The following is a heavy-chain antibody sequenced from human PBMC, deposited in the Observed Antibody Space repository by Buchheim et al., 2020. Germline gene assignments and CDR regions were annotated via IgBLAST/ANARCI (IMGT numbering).Heavy chain of an antibody. CDR1: GFTISSYW. D-gene: IGHD4-23*01. CDR2: INSDGSST. V-gene: IGHV3-74*01. CDR3: VNYDYGGPFDY. Sequence: EVQLVESGGGLVQPGGSLRLSCAASGFTISSYWMHWVRQVPGKGLVWVSRINSDGSSTSYADSVKGRFTISRDNAKNTLYPQMNSLRVEDTAVYYCVNYDYGGPFDYWGQGTL. J-gene: IGHJ4*02.